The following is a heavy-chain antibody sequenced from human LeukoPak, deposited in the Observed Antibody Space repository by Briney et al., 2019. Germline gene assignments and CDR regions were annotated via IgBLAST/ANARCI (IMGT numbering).Heavy chain of an antibody. V-gene: IGHV4-59*01. CDR1: GGSISSYY. Sequence: PSETLSLTCTVSGGSISSYYWNWIRQPPGKGLEWIAYIYYNGNTNYNPSLKSRVTISVDTSRNQFSLKLSSVTAADTAVCYCARSRLTGPTNWFDPWGQGTLVTVSS. D-gene: IGHD5-12*01. CDR3: ARSRLTGPTNWFDP. CDR2: IYYNGNT. J-gene: IGHJ5*02.